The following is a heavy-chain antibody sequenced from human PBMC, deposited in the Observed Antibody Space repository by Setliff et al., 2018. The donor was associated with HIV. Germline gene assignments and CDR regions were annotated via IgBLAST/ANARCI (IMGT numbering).Heavy chain of an antibody. D-gene: IGHD5-12*01. CDR1: GDSISSSFHY. Sequence: SETLSLTCTVSGDSISSSFHYWGWIRQPPGKGLEWIASLYYSGNTYYTPSLKSRVTILVDTSKNQFSLQVTSVTAADTAVYYCAGRDGYNRYYFDFWGQGTLVTVSS. J-gene: IGHJ4*02. CDR2: LYYSGNT. V-gene: IGHV4-39*07. CDR3: AGRDGYNRYYFDF.